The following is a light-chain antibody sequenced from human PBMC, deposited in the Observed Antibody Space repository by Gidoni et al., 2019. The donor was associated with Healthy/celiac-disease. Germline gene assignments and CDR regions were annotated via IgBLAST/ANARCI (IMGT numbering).Light chain of an antibody. CDR3: QQRSNWPPIT. CDR2: DAS. J-gene: IGKJ5*01. Sequence: EIVLTQSPATLSLSPGERATLSCRASQSVSSYLAWYQQNPGQAPRLLIYDASNWATGLPARFSGSGSGTVFTLTISSLEPEDFAVYYCQQRSNWPPITFGQGTRLEIK. V-gene: IGKV3-11*01. CDR1: QSVSSY.